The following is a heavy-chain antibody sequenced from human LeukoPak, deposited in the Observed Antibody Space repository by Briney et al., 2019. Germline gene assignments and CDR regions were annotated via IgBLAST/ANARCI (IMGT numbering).Heavy chain of an antibody. Sequence: ASVKVSCKASGYTFTGYYMHWVRQAPGQGLEWMGWINPNSGGTNYAQKFQGRVTMTRDTSISTAYMELRSLRSDDTAVYYCARGGSSSWSSNDYWGQGTLVTVSS. CDR3: ARGGSSSWSSNDY. D-gene: IGHD6-13*01. CDR1: GYTFTGYY. V-gene: IGHV1-2*02. CDR2: INPNSGGT. J-gene: IGHJ4*02.